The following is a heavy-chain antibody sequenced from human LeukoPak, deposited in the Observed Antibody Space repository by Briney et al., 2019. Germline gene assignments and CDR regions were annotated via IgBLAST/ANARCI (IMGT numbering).Heavy chain of an antibody. CDR2: INPNSGDT. J-gene: IGHJ4*02. D-gene: IGHD6-13*01. Sequence: ASVKVSCKASGYIFTVYYMHWVRQAPGQGLEWMGWINPNSGDTHYAQKFHGRVTMTSDTSITTGYMELTRLTSDDTAVYYCARDPAAAGNYWGQGTLVSVSS. CDR3: ARDPAAAGNY. V-gene: IGHV1-2*02. CDR1: GYIFTVYY.